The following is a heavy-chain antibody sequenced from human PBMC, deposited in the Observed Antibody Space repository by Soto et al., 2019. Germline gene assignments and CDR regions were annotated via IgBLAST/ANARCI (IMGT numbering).Heavy chain of an antibody. V-gene: IGHV1-69*02. CDR1: GGTFSSYT. CDR3: ARHEDIVVVPAAILNGPIDY. Sequence: SVKVSCKASGGTFSSYTISWVRQAPGQGLEWMGRIIPILGIANYAQKLQGRVTMTTDTSTSTAYMELRSLRSDDTAVYYCARHEDIVVVPAAILNGPIDYWGQGTLVTVSS. CDR2: IIPILGIA. D-gene: IGHD2-2*02. J-gene: IGHJ4*02.